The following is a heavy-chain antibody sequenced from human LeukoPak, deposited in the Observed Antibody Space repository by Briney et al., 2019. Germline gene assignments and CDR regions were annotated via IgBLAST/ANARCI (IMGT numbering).Heavy chain of an antibody. V-gene: IGHV4-61*05. D-gene: IGHD6-13*01. J-gene: IGHJ4*02. Sequence: SETLSLTCTVSGGSISSSSYYWSWIRQPPGKGLEWIGYIYYSGSTNYNPSLKSRVTISVDTSKNQFSLKLSSVTAADTAVYYCATIAAAGKDYWGQGTLVTVSS. CDR1: GGSISSSSYY. CDR3: ATIAAAGKDY. CDR2: IYYSGST.